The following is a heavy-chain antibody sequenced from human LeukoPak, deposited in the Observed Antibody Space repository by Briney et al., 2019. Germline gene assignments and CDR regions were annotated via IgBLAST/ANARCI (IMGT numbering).Heavy chain of an antibody. CDR3: GAPRGGAVAVPYYFDY. J-gene: IGHJ4*02. CDR2: IRSKAYGGTT. D-gene: IGHD6-19*01. V-gene: IGHV3-49*04. CDR1: GFIFSNYA. Sequence: GGSLRLSCAVSGFIFSNYAMSWVRQAPGKGLEWVGFIRSKAYGGTTEYAASVKGRFTISRDDSKSIAYLQMNSLKTEDTAVYYCGAPRGGAVAVPYYFDYWGQGTLVTVSS.